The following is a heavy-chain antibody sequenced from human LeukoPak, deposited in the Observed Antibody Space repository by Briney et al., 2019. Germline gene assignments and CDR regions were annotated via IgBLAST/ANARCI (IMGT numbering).Heavy chain of an antibody. Sequence: GGSLRLSCAASGFTFSSYSMNWVRQAPGKRLEWVSSISSSSSYIYYADSVKGRFTISRDNAKNSLYLQMNSLRAEDTAVYYCASWGIVGATELGYWGQGTLVTVSS. CDR3: ASWGIVGATELGY. CDR2: ISSSSSYI. CDR1: GFTFSSYS. V-gene: IGHV3-21*01. J-gene: IGHJ4*02. D-gene: IGHD1-26*01.